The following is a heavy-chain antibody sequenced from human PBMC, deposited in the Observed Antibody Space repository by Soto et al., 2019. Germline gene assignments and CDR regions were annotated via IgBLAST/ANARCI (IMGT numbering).Heavy chain of an antibody. CDR2: ISDSGHYI. V-gene: IGHV3-21*01. CDR3: ARSGLALPYSASHWFDP. D-gene: IGHD3-22*01. J-gene: IGHJ5*02. Sequence: GGSLRLSCAASGFTFSTYGMNWVRQAPGKGLEWLSSISDSGHYIYYADSVKGRFTISRDNAKNSLFLQMNSLRSEDTAVYYCARSGLALPYSASHWFDPWGHGTLVTVSS. CDR1: GFTFSTYG.